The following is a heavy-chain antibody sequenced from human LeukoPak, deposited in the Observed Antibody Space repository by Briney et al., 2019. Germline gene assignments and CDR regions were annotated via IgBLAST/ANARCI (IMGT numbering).Heavy chain of an antibody. CDR2: ISAFNGNT. CDR1: GHTFTSYG. CDR3: ARGTYSSGWYGTPGNYMDV. D-gene: IGHD6-19*01. J-gene: IGHJ6*03. V-gene: IGHV1-18*01. Sequence: ASVKVSCKASGHTFTSYGISWVRQAPGQGLEWMGWISAFNGNTNYAQKLQGRVTMTTDTSTSTAYMELRSLRSDDTAVYYCARGTYSSGWYGTPGNYMDVWGKGTTVTVSS.